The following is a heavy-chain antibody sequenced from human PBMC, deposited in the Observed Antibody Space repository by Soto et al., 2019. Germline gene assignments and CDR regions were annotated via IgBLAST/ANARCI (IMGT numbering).Heavy chain of an antibody. CDR3: ARGRDSSGYYNWFDP. V-gene: IGHV4-34*01. CDR2: INHSGST. Sequence: PSETLSLTCAVYGGSFSGYYWSWIRQPPGKGLEWIGEINHSGSTNYNPSLKSRVTISVVTSKNQFSLKLSSVTAADTAVYYCARGRDSSGYYNWFDPWGQGTLVTVSS. J-gene: IGHJ5*02. CDR1: GGSFSGYY. D-gene: IGHD3-22*01.